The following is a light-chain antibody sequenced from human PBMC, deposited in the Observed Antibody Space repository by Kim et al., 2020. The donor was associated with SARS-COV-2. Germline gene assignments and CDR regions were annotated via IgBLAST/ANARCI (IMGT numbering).Light chain of an antibody. CDR3: SSYTSSNEYV. CDR2: DVT. Sequence: GQSLTISFTGTTSDVCCFNYVSWYQQHPGKAPKLMIYDVTNRPSGVSNRFSGSKSGNTASLTISGLQAEDEADYYCSSYTSSNEYVFGTGTKVTVL. J-gene: IGLJ1*01. CDR1: TSDVCCFNY. V-gene: IGLV2-14*03.